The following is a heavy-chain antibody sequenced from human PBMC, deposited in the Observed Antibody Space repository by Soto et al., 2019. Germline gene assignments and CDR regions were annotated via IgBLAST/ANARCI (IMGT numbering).Heavy chain of an antibody. V-gene: IGHV3-30*03. J-gene: IGHJ5*02. D-gene: IGHD6-19*01. CDR2: ISYDGSNK. Sequence: QVQLVESGGGVVQPGRSLRLSCAASGFTFSSYGMHWVRQAPGKGLEWVAVISYDGSNKYYADSVKGRFTISRDNSKNTLYLQMNSLRAEDTAVYYCATDHRRIAVAAPLGPWGQGTLVTVSS. CDR3: ATDHRRIAVAAPLGP. CDR1: GFTFSSYG.